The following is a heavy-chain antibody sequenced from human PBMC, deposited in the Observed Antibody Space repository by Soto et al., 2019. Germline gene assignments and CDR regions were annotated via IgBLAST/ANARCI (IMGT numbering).Heavy chain of an antibody. Sequence: GASVKVSCKASGGTFSSYTISWVRQAPGQGLEWMGRIIPILGIANYAQKYKGRVTITADKSTSTAYMEMSSLRSEDTAVYYCARSDIVATIHQFDYWGQGTLVTVSS. V-gene: IGHV1-69*02. CDR2: IIPILGIA. J-gene: IGHJ4*02. D-gene: IGHD5-12*01. CDR1: GGTFSSYT. CDR3: ARSDIVATIHQFDY.